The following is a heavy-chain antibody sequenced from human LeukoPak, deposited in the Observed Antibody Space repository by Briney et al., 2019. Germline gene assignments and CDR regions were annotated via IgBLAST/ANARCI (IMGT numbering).Heavy chain of an antibody. CDR1: GDSVSSNSAA. CDR3: ARGIEVAARWGDAIDI. D-gene: IGHD6-19*01. Sequence: SQTLSLTCAISGDSVSSNSAAWNWIRQSPSRGLEWLGRTYFRSKWYNDYAVSVTSRITIKPDTSKNQFSLQLNSVTPDDTAVYYCARGIEVAARWGDAIDIWGQGTMVTVSS. J-gene: IGHJ3*02. CDR2: TYFRSKWYN. V-gene: IGHV6-1*01.